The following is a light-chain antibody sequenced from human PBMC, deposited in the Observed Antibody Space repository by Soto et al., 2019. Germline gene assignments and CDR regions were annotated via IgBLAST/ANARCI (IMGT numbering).Light chain of an antibody. CDR3: HKYGSFPPT. V-gene: IGKV1D-16*01. CDR2: ATS. J-gene: IGKJ1*01. CDR1: RGVGRW. Sequence: DVQLTQSPSSLSASVGDRVIITCRASRGVGRWLAWYQQKPEKAPKSLIYATSTLQSSVPSRFNGSGSGTHFSLTISSLQPEDVATYYCHKYGSFPPTFGRGTKVEI.